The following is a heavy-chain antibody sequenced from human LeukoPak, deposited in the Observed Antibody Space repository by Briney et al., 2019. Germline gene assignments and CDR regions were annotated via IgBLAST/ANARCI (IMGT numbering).Heavy chain of an antibody. Sequence: ASVKVSCKTSDNTSTSYFMHWVRQAPGQGLEWMGTINPSGVTTTYAQKFQGKVTMTRDTSTSTVYMDLSSLRYEDTAVYYCTLAEHPLNSGYFNWFDPWGQGTLVTVSS. J-gene: IGHJ5*02. CDR1: DNTSTSYF. D-gene: IGHD5-12*01. CDR2: INPSGVTT. CDR3: TLAEHPLNSGYFNWFDP. V-gene: IGHV1-46*01.